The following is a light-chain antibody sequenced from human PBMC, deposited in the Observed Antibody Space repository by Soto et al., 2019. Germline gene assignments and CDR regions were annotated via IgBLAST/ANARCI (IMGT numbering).Light chain of an antibody. CDR1: QSVSNNY. J-gene: IGKJ1*01. V-gene: IGKV3-20*01. CDR3: QQYGSSGT. CDR2: GAS. Sequence: EIVLTQSPGTLSLSPGERATLSCRASQSVSNNYLAWYQQKPGQAPRILIYGASNRATGIPDRFSGSGSGTDFTLTISRLEPEYFAVYYCQQYGSSGTFGQGTKVDI.